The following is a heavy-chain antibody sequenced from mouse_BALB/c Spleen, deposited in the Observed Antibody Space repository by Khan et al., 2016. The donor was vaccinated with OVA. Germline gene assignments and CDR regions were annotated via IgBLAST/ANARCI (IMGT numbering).Heavy chain of an antibody. V-gene: IGHV9-2-1*01. CDR2: INPETGEP. J-gene: IGHJ3*01. D-gene: IGHD2-3*01. CDR3: ARSDGYYGWFAY. Sequence: QIQLVQSGPELKKPGETVKISCKASGYTFPDYSMHWVKQAPGKGLNYMGWINPETGEPIYADDFKGRFAFSLETSASTAYLQINNLKNEDTATYFCARSDGYYGWFAYWGQGTLVTVSA. CDR1: GYTFPDYS.